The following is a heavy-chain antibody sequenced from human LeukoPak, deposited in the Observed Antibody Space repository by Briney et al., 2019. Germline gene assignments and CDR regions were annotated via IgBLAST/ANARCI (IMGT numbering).Heavy chain of an antibody. CDR3: AKDGNYGDYVPLDY. J-gene: IGHJ4*02. CDR2: ISYDGSNK. Sequence: PGGSLRLSCAASGFTFSSYGMHWVRQAPGKGLEWVAVISYDGSNKYYADSVKGRFTISRDNSKNTLYLQMNSLRAEDTAVYYCAKDGNYGDYVPLDYWGQGTLVTVSS. V-gene: IGHV3-30*18. CDR1: GFTFSSYG. D-gene: IGHD4-17*01.